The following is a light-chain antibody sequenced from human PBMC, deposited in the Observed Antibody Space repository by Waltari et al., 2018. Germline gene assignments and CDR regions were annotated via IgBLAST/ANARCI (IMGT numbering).Light chain of an antibody. CDR3: QQDDISPLT. CDR2: GTF. CDR1: PTIRTTY. Sequence: EIVLTQSPGTLSLSPGEGATLSCRTSPTIRTTYLAWYQLKPGQAPTLLIYGTFTRATGIPDRFTGSGSGTRFSLTISSLEPEDFATYYCQQDDISPLTFGGVTKVEIK. V-gene: IGKV3-20*01. J-gene: IGKJ4*01.